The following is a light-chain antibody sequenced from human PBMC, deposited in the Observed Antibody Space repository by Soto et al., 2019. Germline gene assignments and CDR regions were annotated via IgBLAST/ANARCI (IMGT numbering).Light chain of an antibody. J-gene: IGKJ5*01. V-gene: IGKV3-15*01. CDR3: QQYNNWPPIT. CDR2: GAS. CDR1: QSVSYY. Sequence: ERVMTQSPATLSLSPWEIATLSCMAMQSVSYYLACYQQKPGQAPRLLIYGASTRATGIPARFSGSGSGTEFTLTISSLQSEDFAVYYCQQYNNWPPITFGQGTRLEIK.